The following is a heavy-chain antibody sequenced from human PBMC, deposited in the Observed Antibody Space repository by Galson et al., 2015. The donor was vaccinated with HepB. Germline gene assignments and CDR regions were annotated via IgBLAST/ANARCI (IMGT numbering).Heavy chain of an antibody. CDR3: ASEVAAIFYFDY. CDR2: ISYSGT. Sequence: SETLSLTCTVSGGSISSSSYYWGWIRQPPGEGLEWIGSISYSGTYYNPSLKSRVTISLDTSKSQFSLKLSSLTAADTAVYYCASEVAAIFYFDYWGQGHLVTVSS. V-gene: IGHV4-39*01. J-gene: IGHJ4*02. D-gene: IGHD2-21*02. CDR1: GGSISSSSYY.